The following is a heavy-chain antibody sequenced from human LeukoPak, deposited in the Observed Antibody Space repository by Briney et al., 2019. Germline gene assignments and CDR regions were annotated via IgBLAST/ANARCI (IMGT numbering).Heavy chain of an antibody. J-gene: IGHJ4*02. CDR2: ISAYNGNT. V-gene: IGHV1-18*01. Sequence: APVKVSCKASGYTFTSYGISWVRQAPGQGLEWMGWISAYNGNTNYAQKLQGRVTMTTDTSTSTAYMELRSLRSDDTAVYYCAREGSYYDSSGYLPWGQGTLVTVSS. CDR1: GYTFTSYG. D-gene: IGHD3-22*01. CDR3: AREGSYYDSSGYLP.